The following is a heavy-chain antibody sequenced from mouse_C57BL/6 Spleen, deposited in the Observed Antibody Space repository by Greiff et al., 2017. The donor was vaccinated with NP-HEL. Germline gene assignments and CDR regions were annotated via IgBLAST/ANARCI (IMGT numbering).Heavy chain of an antibody. CDR1: GYTFTDYY. V-gene: IGHV1-26*01. Sequence: EVQLQQSGPELVKPGASVKISCKASGYTFTDYYMNWVKQSHGKSLEWIGDINPNNGGTSYNQKFKGKATLTVDKSSSTAYMELRSLTSEDSAVDYCARRRGGYDAMDYWGQGTSVTVSS. CDR3: ARRRGGYDAMDY. CDR2: INPNNGGT. J-gene: IGHJ4*01. D-gene: IGHD1-1*02.